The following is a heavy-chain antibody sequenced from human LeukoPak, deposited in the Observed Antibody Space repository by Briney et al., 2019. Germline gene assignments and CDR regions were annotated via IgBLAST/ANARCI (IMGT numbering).Heavy chain of an antibody. J-gene: IGHJ5*02. D-gene: IGHD1-1*01. CDR1: GFTFSTYW. CDR3: ARDQGTSTTAPKRKGRFDP. Sequence: GGSLRLSCAASGFTFSTYWMHWVRQAPGKGLVWVSRIKGDGTITTYADSVRGRFTISRDNAKNTLYLQMNSLRAEDTAVYYCARDQGTSTTAPKRKGRFDPWGQGTLVTVSS. V-gene: IGHV3-74*03. CDR2: IKGDGTIT.